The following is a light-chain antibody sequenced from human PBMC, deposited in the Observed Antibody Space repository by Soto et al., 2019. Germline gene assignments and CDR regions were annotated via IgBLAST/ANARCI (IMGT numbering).Light chain of an antibody. CDR2: SAS. Sequence: EIVLTQSPGTLSLSPGARATLSCRASQSVTNNYLNWFQQRSGQAPRLLIYSASGRATGIPDRFSGSGSGTDCTLTIARLEPEDFAVYYCQQVAISPITLGQGTRLEIK. V-gene: IGKV3-20*01. CDR1: QSVTNNY. CDR3: QQVAISPIT. J-gene: IGKJ5*01.